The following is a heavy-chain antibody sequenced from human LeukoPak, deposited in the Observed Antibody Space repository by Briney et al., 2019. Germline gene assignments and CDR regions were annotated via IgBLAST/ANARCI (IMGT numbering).Heavy chain of an antibody. CDR2: INSDGSST. J-gene: IGHJ6*03. Sequence: GGSLRLSCAASGFTFSDYYMSWIRQAPGKGLVWVSRINSDGSSTSYADSVKGRFTISRDNAKNTLYLQMNSLRAEDTAVYYCARVPGGNSYYYYMDVWGKGTTVTVSS. CDR1: GFTFSDYY. CDR3: ARVPGGNSYYYYMDV. V-gene: IGHV3-74*01. D-gene: IGHD2-15*01.